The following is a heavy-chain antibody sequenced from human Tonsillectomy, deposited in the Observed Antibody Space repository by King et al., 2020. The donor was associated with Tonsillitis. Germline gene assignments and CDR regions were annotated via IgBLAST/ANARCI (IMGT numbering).Heavy chain of an antibody. D-gene: IGHD4-17*01. CDR1: GFTFSDYY. Sequence: VQLVESGGGLVKPGGSLRLSCAASGFTFSDYYMSWIRQAPGKGLEWVSYISSSSSYTNYADSVKGRFTISRDNAKNSLYLQMNSLRAEDTAVYYCARVPTTVTTSYWYFDLWGRGTLAT. CDR3: ARVPTTVTTSYWYFDL. V-gene: IGHV3-11*06. J-gene: IGHJ2*01. CDR2: ISSSSSYT.